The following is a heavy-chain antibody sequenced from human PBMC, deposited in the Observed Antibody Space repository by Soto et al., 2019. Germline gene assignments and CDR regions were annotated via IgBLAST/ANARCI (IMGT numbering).Heavy chain of an antibody. V-gene: IGHV3-48*01. CDR1: GFTFTSYG. CDR3: ARHPERIAQIGWFDP. D-gene: IGHD6-13*01. CDR2: ISSSSSTI. Sequence: GSLRLSCAASGFTFTSYGLHWVRQAPGKGLEWVSYISSSSSTIYYADSVKGRFTISRDNAKNSLYLQMNSLRAEDTAVYYCARHPERIAQIGWFDPWGQGTLVTVSS. J-gene: IGHJ5*02.